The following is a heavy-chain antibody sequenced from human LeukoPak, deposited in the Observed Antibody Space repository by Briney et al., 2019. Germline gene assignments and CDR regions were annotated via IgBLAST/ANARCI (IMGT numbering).Heavy chain of an antibody. CDR2: IDPSGGST. CDR3: ARDNSVEDTAWWFDP. CDR1: GYTFTSYY. D-gene: IGHD4-23*01. Sequence: ASVKVSCKASGYTFTSYYMHWVRQAPGQGLEWMGIIDPSGGSTSYAQKFQGRVTMTRDMSTSTDYMELSSLRSEDTAVYYCARDNSVEDTAWWFDPWGQGTLVTVSS. J-gene: IGHJ5*02. V-gene: IGHV1-46*01.